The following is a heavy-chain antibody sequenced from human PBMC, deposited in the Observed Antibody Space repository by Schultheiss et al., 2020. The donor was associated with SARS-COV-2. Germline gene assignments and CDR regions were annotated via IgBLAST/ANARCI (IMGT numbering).Heavy chain of an antibody. CDR1: GGSISSSSYY. V-gene: IGHV4-39*07. D-gene: IGHD2-2*02. Sequence: SETLSLTCTVSGGSISSSSYYWGWIRQPPGKGLEWIGEIYHSGSTNYNPSLKSRVTILVDTSKNQFSLKLSSVTAADTAVYYCARGPYCSSTSCYIARYYYYYMDVWGKGTTVTVSS. CDR3: ARGPYCSSTSCYIARYYYYYMDV. CDR2: IYHSGST. J-gene: IGHJ6*03.